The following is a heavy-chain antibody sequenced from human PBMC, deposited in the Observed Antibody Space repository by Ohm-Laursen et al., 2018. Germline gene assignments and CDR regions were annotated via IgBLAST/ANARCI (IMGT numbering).Heavy chain of an antibody. Sequence: PTQTLTLTYTVSGISLSTSGMRVGWIRQPPGKALEWLARVDWDDEEFYSTSLKSRLTISKDTSKNQVVLTMTNMDPVDTATYYCARIRSNYWYYFDYWGQGTLVTVSS. CDR1: GISLSTSGMR. D-gene: IGHD1-26*01. J-gene: IGHJ4*02. V-gene: IGHV2-70*04. CDR2: VDWDDEE. CDR3: ARIRSNYWYYFDY.